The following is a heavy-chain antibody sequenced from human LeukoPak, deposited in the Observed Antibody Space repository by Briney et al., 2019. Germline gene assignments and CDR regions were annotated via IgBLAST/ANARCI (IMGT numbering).Heavy chain of an antibody. CDR1: GFTFSPFA. V-gene: IGHV3-23*01. CDR3: AKGGGWLYYFDY. D-gene: IGHD6-19*01. Sequence: GGSLRLSCAASGFTFSPFAMNWVRQAPGKGLEWVSGISGSGGSTYYADSVKGRFTISRDDSKNTVFLQMNSLRAGDTAIYYCAKGGGWLYYFDYWGQGTMVTVSS. J-gene: IGHJ4*02. CDR2: ISGSGGST.